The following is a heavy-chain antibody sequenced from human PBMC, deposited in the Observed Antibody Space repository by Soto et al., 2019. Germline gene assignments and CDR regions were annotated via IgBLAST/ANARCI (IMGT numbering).Heavy chain of an antibody. CDR2: ISSSSSTI. CDR3: ARGYYVILAGEVGIDY. D-gene: IGHD3-9*01. V-gene: IGHV3-48*01. CDR1: GFTFSSYS. J-gene: IGHJ4*02. Sequence: EVQLVESGGGLVQPGGSLRLSCAASGFTFSSYSMNWVRQAPGQGLEWVSYISSSSSTIYYADSVKGRFTISRDNAKNSLYLQMNHMRAEVTAVDYCARGYYVILAGEVGIDYWGQGTLVTVSS.